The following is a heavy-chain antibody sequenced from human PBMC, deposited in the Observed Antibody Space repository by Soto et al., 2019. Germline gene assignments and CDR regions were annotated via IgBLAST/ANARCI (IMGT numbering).Heavy chain of an antibody. CDR2: ISGSVGST. CDR3: AKRGRYFDWLLNPYYFDY. D-gene: IGHD3-9*01. CDR1: GFTFSSYA. V-gene: IGHV3-23*01. Sequence: WGSLRLSCAASGFTFSSYAMSCVRQAPWKGLEWVSAISGSVGSTYYADSVKGRFTISRDNSKNTLYLQMNSLRAEDTAVYYCAKRGRYFDWLLNPYYFDYWGQGTLVTVSS. J-gene: IGHJ4*02.